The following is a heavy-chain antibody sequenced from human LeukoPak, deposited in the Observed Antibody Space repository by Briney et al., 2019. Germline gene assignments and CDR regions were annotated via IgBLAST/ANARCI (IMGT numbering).Heavy chain of an antibody. CDR1: GFTLSSYS. CDR2: ISSSSSAI. CDR3: ARGYLNLDY. Sequence: TGGSLRLSCAAPGFTLSSYSMNWVRQAPGKGLEWVSYISSSSSAIYYADSVKGRFTISRDNAKNSLYLQMNSLRAEDTAVYYCARGYLNLDYWGQGTLVTVSS. V-gene: IGHV3-48*01. D-gene: IGHD1-26*01. J-gene: IGHJ4*02.